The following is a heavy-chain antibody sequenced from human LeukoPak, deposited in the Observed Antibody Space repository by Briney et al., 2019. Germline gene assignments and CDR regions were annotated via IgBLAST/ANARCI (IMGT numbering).Heavy chain of an antibody. CDR2: IRYDGSNK. CDR1: GITFSSYG. D-gene: IGHD4-17*01. Sequence: PGGSLRLSCAASGITFSSYGMHWVRQAPGKGLEWVAFIRYDGSNKYYADSVKGRFTISRDNSKNTLYLQMNSLRAEDTAVYYCAKDHAYYGDYGESGHNWGQGTLVTVSS. CDR3: AKDHAYYGDYGESGHN. J-gene: IGHJ4*02. V-gene: IGHV3-30*02.